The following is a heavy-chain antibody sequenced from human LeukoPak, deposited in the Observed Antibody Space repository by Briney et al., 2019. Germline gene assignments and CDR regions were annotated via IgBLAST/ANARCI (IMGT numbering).Heavy chain of an antibody. CDR1: GFTFSRSW. CDR3: ASSGWYSTPNWFDP. D-gene: IGHD6-19*01. Sequence: GGSLRLSCAASGFTFSRSWMHWVRQAPGKGLEWVASIKEDGSEKYYVDSVKGRFTISRDNAKNSLYLQMNNLRAEDTAMYYCASSGWYSTPNWFDPWGQGTLVIVSS. J-gene: IGHJ5*02. V-gene: IGHV3-7*01. CDR2: IKEDGSEK.